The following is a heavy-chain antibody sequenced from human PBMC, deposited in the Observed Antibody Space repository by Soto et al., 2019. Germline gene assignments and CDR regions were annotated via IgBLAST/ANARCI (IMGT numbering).Heavy chain of an antibody. CDR2: ISWNSGSV. V-gene: IGHV3-9*01. D-gene: IGHD2-2*01. J-gene: IGHJ3*02. Sequence: GGSLRLSCVASGFTFNDYAMHWVRQAPGKGLEWISGISWNSGSVDYANSVKGRFSISRDNARNSLHLQMNSLRPEDTAFYYCAKDNEQVRPVAILGASFDISGQGTLVTVSS. CDR3: AKDNEQVRPVAILGASFDI. CDR1: GFTFNDYA.